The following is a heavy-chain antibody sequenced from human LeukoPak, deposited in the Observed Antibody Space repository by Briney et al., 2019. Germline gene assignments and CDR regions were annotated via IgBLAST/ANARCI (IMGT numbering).Heavy chain of an antibody. J-gene: IGHJ3*02. V-gene: IGHV3-11*01. CDR2: ISSSGTTM. Sequence: GGSLRLSCAASGFTFRDYYMGWVRKAPGKGLEWVAYISSSGTTMLYPDSVKGRFTISRDNAQNSLYLQLNSLRAGDTAVYYCARALRDAFDIWGQGTMVTVSS. CDR1: GFTFRDYY. CDR3: ARALRDAFDI.